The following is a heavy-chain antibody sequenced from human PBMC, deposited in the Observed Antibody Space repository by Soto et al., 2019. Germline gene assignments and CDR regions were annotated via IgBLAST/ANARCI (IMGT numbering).Heavy chain of an antibody. CDR1: GLIFSNYA. J-gene: IGHJ4*02. V-gene: IGHV3-23*01. CDR2: ISGSGGSP. D-gene: IGHD6-13*01. Sequence: EVQVLESGGVLVQPGGSLRLSCVAPGLIFSNYAMSWVRQAPGKGLEWVSGISGSGGSPHYADSAKGRFTICRDNSKNALFLQMHTLRAEDTAVYYCAREGDITAAFDYWGQGTLVTVSS. CDR3: AREGDITAAFDY.